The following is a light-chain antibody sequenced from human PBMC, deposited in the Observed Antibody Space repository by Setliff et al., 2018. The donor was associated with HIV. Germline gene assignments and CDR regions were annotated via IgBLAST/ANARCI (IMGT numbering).Light chain of an antibody. J-gene: IGKJ4*01. V-gene: IGKV1-13*02. CDR1: QRISDA. CDR2: DVS. CDR3: QHFIAYQFT. Sequence: AIQLTQSPSSLSASVGDRVTITCRTSQRISDALAWYQQKPGSPPELLIYDVSKLESGVPSRFSGSGSGTHFTLTISSLQPQDFATYYCQHFIAYQFTFGGGTKVDIK.